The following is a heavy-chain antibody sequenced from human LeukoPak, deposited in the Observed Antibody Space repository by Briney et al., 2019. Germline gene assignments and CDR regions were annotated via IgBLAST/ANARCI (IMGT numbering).Heavy chain of an antibody. Sequence: GESLKISCKGSGYSFTSYWIGWVRQIPGKGLEWMGIIYPGDSDTRYSPSFQGQVTISADKSISTAYLQWSSLKASDTAMYYCARHNTVVTPRYYYYGMDVWGQGTTVTVSS. CDR2: IYPGDSDT. CDR3: ARHNTVVTPRYYYYGMDV. CDR1: GYSFTSYW. V-gene: IGHV5-51*01. D-gene: IGHD4-23*01. J-gene: IGHJ6*02.